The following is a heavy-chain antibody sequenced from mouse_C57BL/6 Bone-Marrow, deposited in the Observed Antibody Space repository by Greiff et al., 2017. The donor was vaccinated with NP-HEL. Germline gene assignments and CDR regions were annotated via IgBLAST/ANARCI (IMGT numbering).Heavy chain of an antibody. V-gene: IGHV5-6*02. CDR2: ISSGGSYT. J-gene: IGHJ3*01. CDR3: ASGGGYGNYAAY. Sequence: EVKLVESGGDLVKPGGSLKLSCAASGFTFSSYGMSWVRQTPDKRLEWVATISSGGSYTYYPDSVKGRFTISRDNAKNTLYLQMSSLKSEDTAMYYCASGGGYGNYAAYWGQGTLVTVSA. D-gene: IGHD2-1*01. CDR1: GFTFSSYG.